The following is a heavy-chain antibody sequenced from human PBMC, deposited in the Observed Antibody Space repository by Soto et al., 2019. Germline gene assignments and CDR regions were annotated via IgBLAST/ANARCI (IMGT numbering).Heavy chain of an antibody. Sequence: SETLSLTCTVSGGSISSVDYSWSWVRQSPGKGLEWIGHIYNSGITYYNPSLKSRVVISIDTSRNQFSLRLNPLTAADRAVYFCARGVTVFGLVSRFWFDPWGQGTVVTVSS. CDR1: GGSISSVDYS. D-gene: IGHD3-3*01. V-gene: IGHV4-30-4*01. CDR2: IYNSGIT. CDR3: ARGVTVFGLVSRFWFDP. J-gene: IGHJ5*02.